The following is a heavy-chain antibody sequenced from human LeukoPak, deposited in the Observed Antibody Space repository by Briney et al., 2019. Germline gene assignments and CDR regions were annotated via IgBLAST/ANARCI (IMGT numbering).Heavy chain of an antibody. CDR3: IVFGDSNH. CDR2: IKQDGSVK. Sequence: GGSLRLSCAASGFTFSSYWMSWVRQAPGKGLEWVANIKQDGSVKYFVDSVKGRFTISRDNVKNSLYLQMNSLRVEDTAVYYCIVFGDSNHWGQGTLVTVSS. J-gene: IGHJ5*02. V-gene: IGHV3-7*03. CDR1: GFTFSSYW. D-gene: IGHD4-17*01.